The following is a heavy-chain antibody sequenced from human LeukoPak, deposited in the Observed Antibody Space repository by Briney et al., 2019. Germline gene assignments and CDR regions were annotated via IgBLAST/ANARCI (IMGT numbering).Heavy chain of an antibody. Sequence: GGPLRLSCAASGFTFNSYGMNWVRQAPGKGLEWVSSISTSTSYIYYADSVKGRFTISRDNAKNSLYLQMNSLRAEDTAVYYCARLAVVAATEDPYYYKYGMDVWGQGTTVTVSS. J-gene: IGHJ6*02. D-gene: IGHD2-15*01. V-gene: IGHV3-21*01. CDR1: GFTFNSYG. CDR3: ARLAVVAATEDPYYYKYGMDV. CDR2: ISTSTSYI.